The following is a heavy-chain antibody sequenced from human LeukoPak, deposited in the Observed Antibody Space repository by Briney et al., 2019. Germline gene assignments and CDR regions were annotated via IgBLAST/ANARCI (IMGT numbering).Heavy chain of an antibody. CDR1: GFTFSSYW. V-gene: IGHV3-74*01. CDR2: INSDGSDT. J-gene: IGHJ6*02. D-gene: IGHD3-10*01. Sequence: GGSLRLSCAASGFTFSSYWMHWVRQAPGKGLVWVSRINSDGSDTSYADSVKGRFTISRDNAKNTLYLQMNSLRAEDTAVYYCARSAGYYGMDVWGQGTTVTASS. CDR3: ARSAGYYGMDV.